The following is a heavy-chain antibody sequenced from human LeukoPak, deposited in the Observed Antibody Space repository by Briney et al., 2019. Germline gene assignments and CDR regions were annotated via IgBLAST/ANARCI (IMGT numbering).Heavy chain of an antibody. CDR1: GFTFSSYA. CDR3: ARDSTLQAFDI. CDR2: ISYDGSNK. J-gene: IGHJ3*02. Sequence: GGSLRLSCAASGFTFSSYAMHWVRQAPGKGLEWVAVISYDGSNKYYADSVKGRFTISRDNSKNTLYLQMNSLRAEDTAVYYCARDSTLQAFDIWGQGTMVTVSS. V-gene: IGHV3-30-3*01.